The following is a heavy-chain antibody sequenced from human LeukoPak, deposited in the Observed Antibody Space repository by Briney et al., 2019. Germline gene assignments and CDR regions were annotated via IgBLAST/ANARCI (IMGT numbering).Heavy chain of an antibody. J-gene: IGHJ6*02. CDR3: ASAVGDYTPGRTYYYYGMDV. CDR1: GGSVSSGSYY. Sequence: PSETLSLTCTVSGGSVSSGSYYWSWIRQPPGKGLEWIGYIYYSGSTNYNPSLKSRVTISVDTSKNQFSLKLSSVTAADTAVYYCASAVGDYTPGRTYYYYGMDVWGQGTTVTVSS. CDR2: IYYSGST. V-gene: IGHV4-61*01. D-gene: IGHD2-2*02.